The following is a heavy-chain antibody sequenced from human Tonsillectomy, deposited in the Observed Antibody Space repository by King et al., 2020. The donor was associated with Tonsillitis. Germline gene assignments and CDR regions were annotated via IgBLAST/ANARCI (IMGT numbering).Heavy chain of an antibody. V-gene: IGHV3-48*01. J-gene: IGHJ3*01. Sequence: DVQLVESGGGLVQPGGSLRLSCAASGFTFSIYSMSWVRQAPGKGLEWVSFIGSTSSTIYYADSVKGRFTISRDNAKNSLYLKMNSLRAEDTAVYYCARGYCDVWGQGTVVTVSS. CDR2: IGSTSSTI. CDR1: GFTFSIYS. D-gene: IGHD2-15*01. CDR3: ARGYCDV.